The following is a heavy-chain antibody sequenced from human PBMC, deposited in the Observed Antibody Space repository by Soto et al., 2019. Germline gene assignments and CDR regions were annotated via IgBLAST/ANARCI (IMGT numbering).Heavy chain of an antibody. V-gene: IGHV1-8*01. CDR3: ASTMIVVVTLDAFDI. CDR2: MNPNSGNT. Sequence: QGLEGMGWMNPNSGNTGYAQKFQGRVTMTRNTSISTAYMELSSLRSEDTAVYYCASTMIVVVTLDAFDICAQRTMVTVSS. D-gene: IGHD3-22*01. J-gene: IGHJ3*02.